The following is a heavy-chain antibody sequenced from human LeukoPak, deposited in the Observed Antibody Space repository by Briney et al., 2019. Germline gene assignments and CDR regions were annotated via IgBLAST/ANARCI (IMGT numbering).Heavy chain of an antibody. Sequence: SETLSPTCTVSGGSISSYYWSWIRQPPGKGLEWIGYIYYSGSTNYNPSLKSRVTISVDTSKNQFSLKLSSVTAADTAVYYCARDLRIGWFDPWGQGTLVTVSS. J-gene: IGHJ5*02. CDR3: ARDLRIGWFDP. V-gene: IGHV4-59*01. CDR2: IYYSGST. D-gene: IGHD2-15*01. CDR1: GGSISSYY.